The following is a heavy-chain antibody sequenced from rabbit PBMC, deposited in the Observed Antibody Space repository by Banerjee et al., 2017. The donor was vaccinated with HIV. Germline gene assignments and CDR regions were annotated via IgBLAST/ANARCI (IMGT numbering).Heavy chain of an antibody. J-gene: IGHJ3*01. CDR1: GFDLSSSYW. D-gene: IGHD1-1*01. Sequence: QSLEESGGDLVKPGASLTLTCTASGFDLSSSYWICWVRQAPGKGLEWIACIVTGSGSTDYASWAKGRFTISKTSSTTVTLQMTSLTAADTATYFCARDPYSIIGDFAYNFWGPGTLVTVS. CDR2: IVTGSGST. V-gene: IGHV1S40*01. CDR3: ARDPYSIIGDFAYNF.